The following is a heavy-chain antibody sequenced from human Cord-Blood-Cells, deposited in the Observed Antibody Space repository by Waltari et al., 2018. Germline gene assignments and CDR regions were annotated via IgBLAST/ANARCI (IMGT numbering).Heavy chain of an antibody. V-gene: IGHV3-53*01. J-gene: IGHJ4*02. D-gene: IGHD6-6*01. CDR3: ARAYSSSSNFDY. CDR1: GFTVSSNY. Sequence: EVQLVESGGGLIQPGGSLRLSCAASGFTVSSNYMSWVRQAPGKGLGWVAVIYSGGSTYYADSVKGRFTISRDNSKNTLYLQMNSLRAEDTAVYYCARAYSSSSNFDYWGQGTLVTVSS. CDR2: IYSGGST.